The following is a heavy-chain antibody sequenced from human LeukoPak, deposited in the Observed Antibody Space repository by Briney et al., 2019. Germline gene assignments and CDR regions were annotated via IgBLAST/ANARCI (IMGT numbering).Heavy chain of an antibody. J-gene: IGHJ1*01. CDR3: ARGSDGDYVGAATLQH. Sequence: ASVKVSCKVSGYTLTELSMHWVRQAPGQGLEWMGWINPNSGGTNYAQKFQGRVTMTRDTSISTAYIDLSRLTSDDTAVYYCARGSDGDYVGAATLQHWGQGTLVTVSS. V-gene: IGHV1-2*02. CDR2: INPNSGGT. CDR1: GYTLTELS. D-gene: IGHD4-17*01.